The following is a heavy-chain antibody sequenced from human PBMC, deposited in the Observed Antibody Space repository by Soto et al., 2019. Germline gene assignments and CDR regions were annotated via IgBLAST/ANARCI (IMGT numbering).Heavy chain of an antibody. CDR1: GFTFSDYY. Sequence: QVQLVESGGGSVKPGGSLRLSCAASGFTFSDYYMTWIRQAPGKGLEWVSYISSSSSRIYYADSVKGRCTTSRDNAKNSLYLQMTSLRAEDTAVYYCARSRYSSSWYYFDYWGQGTLVTVSS. CDR2: ISSSSSRI. D-gene: IGHD6-13*01. J-gene: IGHJ4*02. CDR3: ARSRYSSSWYYFDY. V-gene: IGHV3-11*01.